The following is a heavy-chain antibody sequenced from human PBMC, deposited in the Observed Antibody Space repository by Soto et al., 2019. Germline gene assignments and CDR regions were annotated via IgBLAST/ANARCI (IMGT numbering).Heavy chain of an antibody. Sequence: SETLSLTCTVSGGSISSYYWSWIRQPPGKGLEWIGYIYYSGSTNYNPSLKSRVTISVDTSKNQFSLKLSSVTAADTAVYYCARFYREMATIWYFDYWGQGTLVTVSS. CDR3: ARFYREMATIWYFDY. CDR1: GGSISSYY. CDR2: IYYSGST. D-gene: IGHD5-12*01. V-gene: IGHV4-59*01. J-gene: IGHJ4*02.